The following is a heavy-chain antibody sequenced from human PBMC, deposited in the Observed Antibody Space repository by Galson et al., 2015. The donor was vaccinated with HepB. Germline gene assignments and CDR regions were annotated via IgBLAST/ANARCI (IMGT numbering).Heavy chain of an antibody. D-gene: IGHD2-15*01. V-gene: IGHV1-18*04. Sequence: SVKVSCKASGYTFSTYSITWVRQAPGQGLEWMGWISPFSRDTNFARKFQDRVTMTTDTFTSTAYMELRSLRSDDTAVYYCARGALVGVVGGSQNNWFGPWGQGTLVTVSS. CDR1: GYTFSTYS. CDR2: ISPFSRDT. J-gene: IGHJ5*02. CDR3: ARGALVGVVGGSQNNWFGP.